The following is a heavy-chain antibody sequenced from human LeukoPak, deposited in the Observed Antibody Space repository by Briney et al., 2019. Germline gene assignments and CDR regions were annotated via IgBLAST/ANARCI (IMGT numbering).Heavy chain of an antibody. Sequence: ASVKVSCKASGYTFTSYGISWVRQAPGQGLEWMGWISAYNGNTNYAQKLQGRVTMTTVTSTSTAYMELRSLRSDDTAVYYCAREFRGGYCSSTSCYTYNWFDPWGQGTLVTVSS. V-gene: IGHV1-18*01. D-gene: IGHD2-2*02. J-gene: IGHJ5*02. CDR1: GYTFTSYG. CDR3: AREFRGGYCSSTSCYTYNWFDP. CDR2: ISAYNGNT.